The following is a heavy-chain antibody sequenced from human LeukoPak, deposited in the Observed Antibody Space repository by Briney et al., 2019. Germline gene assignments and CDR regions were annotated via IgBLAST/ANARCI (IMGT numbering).Heavy chain of an antibody. CDR2: ISSSGDYT. J-gene: IGHJ3*02. CDR1: GFTFRTYA. V-gene: IGHV3-21*01. D-gene: IGHD3-3*01. Sequence: PGGSLRLSCAASGFTFRTYAMNWVRQAPGKGLEWVSSISSSGDYTYYPDSLKGRFIVSRDNAKNSVHLQMSSLRAEDTAVYYCASRFCRSNDAFDIWGLGTMVTVSS. CDR3: ASRFCRSNDAFDI.